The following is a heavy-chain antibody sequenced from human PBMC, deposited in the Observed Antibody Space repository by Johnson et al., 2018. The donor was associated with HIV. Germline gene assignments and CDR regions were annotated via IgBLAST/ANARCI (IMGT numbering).Heavy chain of an antibody. D-gene: IGHD6-13*01. CDR2: IKSKTDGGTT. CDR3: ARVGQQSNAFDI. Sequence: VQLVESGGGLVKPGGSLRLSCAASGFTFSNAWMSWVRQAPGKGLEWVGRIKSKTDGGTTDYAAPVKGRFTISRDDSKNSLYLQMNSLKTEDTAVYYCARVGQQSNAFDIWGQGTMVTVSS. J-gene: IGHJ3*02. CDR1: GFTFSNAW. V-gene: IGHV3-15*01.